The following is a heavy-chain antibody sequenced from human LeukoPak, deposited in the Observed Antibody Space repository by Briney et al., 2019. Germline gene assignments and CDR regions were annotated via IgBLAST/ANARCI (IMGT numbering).Heavy chain of an antibody. CDR2: IYYSGST. V-gene: IGHV4-59*01. D-gene: IGHD3-22*01. CDR1: GGSISSYY. J-gene: IGHJ4*02. CDR3: ARAPDTMIVVYFDY. Sequence: SETLSLTCTVSGGSISSYYWSWIRQPPGKGLEWIGYIYYSGSTNYNPSLKSRVTISVDTSKNQFSLKLSSVTAADTAVYYCARAPDTMIVVYFDYWGQGTLVTVSS.